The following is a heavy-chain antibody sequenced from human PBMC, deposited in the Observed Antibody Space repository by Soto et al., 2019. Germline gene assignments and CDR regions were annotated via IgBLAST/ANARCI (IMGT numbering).Heavy chain of an antibody. V-gene: IGHV3-23*01. CDR3: AKQRAGYGSGSDTFYIDF. CDR1: GFTFSTYA. Sequence: EVQLLMSGGGLVQPGGSLRLSCSTSGFTFSTYAMNWVRQAPGKGLEWVSALSGSGGTTYYADSVRGRFTISRDNSTNTLFLKMSSLRAEDTALYYCAKQRAGYGSGSDTFYIDFWGQGTLVTVSS. J-gene: IGHJ4*02. CDR2: LSGSGGTT. D-gene: IGHD3-10*01.